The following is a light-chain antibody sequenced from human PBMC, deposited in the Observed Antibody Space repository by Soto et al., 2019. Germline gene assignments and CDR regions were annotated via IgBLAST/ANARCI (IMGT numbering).Light chain of an antibody. CDR3: QQYGSSPLT. CDR2: AAS. CDR1: QSISSY. Sequence: DIQMTQSTSSLSASVGDRVTITCRASQSISSYLNWYQQKQAKAPKLLIYAASSLQSGVPSRFTGSGSGTDFTLTISRLEPEDFAVYYCQQYGSSPLTFGGGTKVDI. J-gene: IGKJ4*01. V-gene: IGKV1-39*01.